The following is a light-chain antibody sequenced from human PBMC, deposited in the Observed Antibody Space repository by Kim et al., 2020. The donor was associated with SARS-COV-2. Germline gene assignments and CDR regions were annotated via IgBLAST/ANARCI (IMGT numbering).Light chain of an antibody. CDR3: QQYGIAPPYT. J-gene: IGKJ2*01. CDR2: SAS. V-gene: IGKV3-20*01. CDR1: QSVCSNC. Sequence: SQGERATLSCRASQSVCSNCLAWYQQKPGQAPRLLIYSASTRATAIPDRFSGSGSGTDFTLSISRLEPEDSAVYYCQQYGIAPPYTFGQGTKLEI.